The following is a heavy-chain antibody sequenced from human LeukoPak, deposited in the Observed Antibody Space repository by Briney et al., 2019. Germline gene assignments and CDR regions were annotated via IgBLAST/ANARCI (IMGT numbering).Heavy chain of an antibody. CDR1: GGSISSYY. D-gene: IGHD6-13*01. V-gene: IGHV4-59*08. CDR2: IYYSGST. J-gene: IGHJ4*02. CDR3: ARRTTAAAIDY. Sequence: SETLSLTCTVSGGSISSYYWSWIRQPPGKGLEWIGYIYYSGSTNYNPSLKSRVTISVDTSKNQSSLKLSSVTVADTAVYYCARRTTAAAIDYWGQGTLVTVSS.